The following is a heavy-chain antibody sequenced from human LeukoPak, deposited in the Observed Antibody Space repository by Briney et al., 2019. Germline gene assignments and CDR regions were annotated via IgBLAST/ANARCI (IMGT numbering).Heavy chain of an antibody. D-gene: IGHD6-13*01. Sequence: SETLSLTCAVYGGSFSGYYWSWIRQPPGKGLEWIGKINHSGSTNHNPSLKSRVTISVDTSKNQFSLKLSSVTAADTAVYYCARGNSSRYYFDYWGQGTLVTVSS. CDR3: ARGNSSRYYFDY. J-gene: IGHJ4*02. CDR2: INHSGST. CDR1: GGSFSGYY. V-gene: IGHV4-34*01.